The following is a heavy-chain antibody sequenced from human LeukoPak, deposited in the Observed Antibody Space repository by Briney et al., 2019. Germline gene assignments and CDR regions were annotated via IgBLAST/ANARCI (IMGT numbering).Heavy chain of an antibody. J-gene: IGHJ4*02. V-gene: IGHV3-30-3*01. CDR3: AREGVDYYDSSGYLASFDY. Sequence: GGSLRLSCAASVFTFSSYSMHWVRQAPSKGQEWVAVISYDGSNKYYADSVKGRFTISRDNSKNTLYLQMNSLRAEDTAVYYCAREGVDYYDSSGYLASFDYWGQGTLVTVSS. CDR1: VFTFSSYS. CDR2: ISYDGSNK. D-gene: IGHD3-22*01.